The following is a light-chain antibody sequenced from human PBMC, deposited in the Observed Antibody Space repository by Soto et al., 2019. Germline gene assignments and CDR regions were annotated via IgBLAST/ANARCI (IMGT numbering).Light chain of an antibody. V-gene: IGLV1-44*01. CDR2: SNN. Sequence: VLTHPPSASVTPWQRVTISFSGSSSNIGSNTVNWYQQLPGTAPKLLIHSNNQRPSGVPDRFSGSKSGTSASLAISGLQSEDEADYHCAAWDDSLNGLYVFGTGTKVTVL. CDR1: SSNIGSNT. J-gene: IGLJ1*01. CDR3: AAWDDSLNGLYV.